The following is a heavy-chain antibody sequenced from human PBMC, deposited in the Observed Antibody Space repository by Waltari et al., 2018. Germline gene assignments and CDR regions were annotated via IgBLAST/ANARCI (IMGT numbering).Heavy chain of an antibody. D-gene: IGHD2-2*01. CDR1: GGSISGNY. CDR3: ARPKWRTSWKMGEFDP. V-gene: IGHV4-4*07. J-gene: IGHJ5*02. Sequence: QVQLQESGPGLVKPSETLSLTCIVSGGSISGNYWTWIRQPAGKGLEWIGRIYSSGSTHYNPSLKRRVAMSIDTSKNQFSLKLTSVTAADTAVYYCARPKWRTSWKMGEFDPWGQGTLVTVSS. CDR2: IYSSGST.